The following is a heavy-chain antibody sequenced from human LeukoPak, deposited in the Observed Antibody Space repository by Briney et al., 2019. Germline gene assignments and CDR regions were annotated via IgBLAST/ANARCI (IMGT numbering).Heavy chain of an antibody. CDR2: ITPPHTTT. Sequence: GGSLRLSCTASGFTFGTYSMNWLRQAPGKGLEWISKITPPHTTTYYADSVKGRFTISRDTAKNSLYLQMNSLRAEDTAVYFCARLRPIFGDGIETWDWFDSWGQGTLVTVSS. V-gene: IGHV3-48*01. CDR1: GFTFGTYS. J-gene: IGHJ5*01. CDR3: ARLRPIFGDGIETWDWFDS. D-gene: IGHD3-3*01.